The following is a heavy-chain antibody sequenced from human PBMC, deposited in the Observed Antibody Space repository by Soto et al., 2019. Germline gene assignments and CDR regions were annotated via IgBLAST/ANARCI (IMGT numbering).Heavy chain of an antibody. D-gene: IGHD2-21*02. V-gene: IGHV1-69*04. J-gene: IGHJ5*02. Sequence: SVKVSCKASGGTFSSYTISWVRQAPGQGLEWMGRIIPILGIANYAQKFQGRVTITADKSTSTAYMELSSLRSEDTAVYYCARDRRNYGGDCASGWFDPWGQGTLVTVSS. CDR1: GGTFSSYT. CDR2: IIPILGIA. CDR3: ARDRRNYGGDCASGWFDP.